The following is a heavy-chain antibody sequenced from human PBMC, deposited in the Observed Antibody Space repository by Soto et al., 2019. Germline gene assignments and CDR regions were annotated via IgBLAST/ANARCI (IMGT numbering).Heavy chain of an antibody. J-gene: IGHJ4*02. CDR3: ARDQWMVPRGGYD. CDR1: GYKFTSYG. CDR2: ISGYNGDT. Sequence: QLHLVQSGPEVKKPGASVKVSCKASGYKFTSYGITWVRQAPGQGLEWMGWISGYNGDTKFGQKAQGRVTLTTDTSTSTAYMELRSLRSDDTAVYYCARDQWMVPRGGYDWGQGTLVTVSS. V-gene: IGHV1-18*01. D-gene: IGHD6-19*01.